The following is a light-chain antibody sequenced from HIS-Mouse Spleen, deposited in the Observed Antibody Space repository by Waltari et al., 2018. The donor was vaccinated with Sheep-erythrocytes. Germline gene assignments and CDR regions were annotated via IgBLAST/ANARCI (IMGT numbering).Light chain of an antibody. CDR3: SSYTSSSTWV. V-gene: IGLV2-14*02. Sequence: QSALTQPASVSGSPGQSITISCTGTSRDVGSYTLVSWYQQHPGKAPKLMIYEGSKRPSGVSNRFSGSKSGNTASLTISGLQAEDEADYYCSSYTSSSTWVFGGGTKLTVL. CDR2: EGS. CDR1: SRDVGSYTL. J-gene: IGLJ3*02.